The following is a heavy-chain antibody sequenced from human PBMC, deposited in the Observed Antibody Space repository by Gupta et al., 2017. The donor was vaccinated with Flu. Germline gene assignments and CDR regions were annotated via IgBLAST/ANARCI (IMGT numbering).Heavy chain of an antibody. Sequence: QVQLVQSGAEVKKPGASVKVSCKASGYTFTSYDINWVRQATGQGLEWMGWMNPNSGNTGYAQKFQGRVTMTRDTSISTAYMELSSLRSEDTAVYYCARVRGGRLRALRWFDPWGQGTLVTVSS. CDR1: GYTFTSYD. CDR3: ARVRGGRLRALRWFDP. CDR2: MNPNSGNT. D-gene: IGHD2-8*01. V-gene: IGHV1-8*01. J-gene: IGHJ5*02.